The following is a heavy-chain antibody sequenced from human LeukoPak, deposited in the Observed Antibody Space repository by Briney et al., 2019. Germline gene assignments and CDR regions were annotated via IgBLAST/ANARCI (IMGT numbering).Heavy chain of an antibody. CDR3: TREGSSLLFGREDAFDI. CDR1: GFTFGDYA. D-gene: IGHD2-21*01. Sequence: GRSLRLSCTASGFTFGDYAMSWFRQAPGKGLEWVGFIRSKAYGGTTEYAASVKGRFTISRDDSKSIAYLQMNSLKTEDTAVYYCTREGSSLLFGREDAFDIWGQGTMVTVSS. V-gene: IGHV3-49*03. J-gene: IGHJ3*02. CDR2: IRSKAYGGTT.